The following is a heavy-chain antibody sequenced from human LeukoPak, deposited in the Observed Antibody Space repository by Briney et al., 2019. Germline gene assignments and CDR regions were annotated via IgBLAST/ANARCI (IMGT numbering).Heavy chain of an antibody. Sequence: PGRSLRLSCAASGFTFSVYWMTWVRQAPGKGLEWVANIKKDGSEKYYVDSVRGRFTISRDNAQNSLYLQMNSLRDGDTAVYYCARGGHSYDQWGQGALVTVSS. CDR1: GFTFSVYW. CDR3: ARGGHSYDQ. D-gene: IGHD5-18*01. V-gene: IGHV3-7*05. J-gene: IGHJ4*02. CDR2: IKKDGSEK.